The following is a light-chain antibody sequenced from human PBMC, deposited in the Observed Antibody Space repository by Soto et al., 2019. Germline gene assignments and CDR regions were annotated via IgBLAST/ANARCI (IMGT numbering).Light chain of an antibody. CDR3: QYYGSSFWT. V-gene: IGKV3-20*01. Sequence: EIVLTQSPVTLSLSPGERATLSCRASQSVSSNYLAWYQQKPGQAPRLLIYGASSRTTGIPDRFSGSGSGTDFTLTISRLEPEDFAVYYCQYYGSSFWTFGQGTKVEIK. J-gene: IGKJ1*01. CDR1: QSVSSNY. CDR2: GAS.